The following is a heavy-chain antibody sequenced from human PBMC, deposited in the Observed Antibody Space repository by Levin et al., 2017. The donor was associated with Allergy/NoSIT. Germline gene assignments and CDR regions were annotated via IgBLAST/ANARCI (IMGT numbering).Heavy chain of an antibody. V-gene: IGHV3-9*01. D-gene: IGHD2-2*01. CDR3: VKDGSMWFWHLDL. Sequence: QAGGSLRLSCAASGFAFDDYAMHWVRQAPGKGLEWVAGINFNSLSTVYVDSVKGRFTISRDNANNSLYLEMNSLSTDDTALYYCVKDGSMWFWHLDLWGRGTRVTVSP. CDR2: INFNSLST. J-gene: IGHJ2*01. CDR1: GFAFDDYA.